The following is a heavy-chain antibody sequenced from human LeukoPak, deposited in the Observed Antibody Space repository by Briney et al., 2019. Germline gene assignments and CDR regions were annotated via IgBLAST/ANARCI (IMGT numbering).Heavy chain of an antibody. CDR1: GYILTELS. CDR3: ARLGATNEFDY. J-gene: IGHJ4*02. V-gene: IGHV1-24*01. D-gene: IGHD1-26*01. CDR2: FDPEDGET. Sequence: ASVKVSCKVSGYILTELSMHWVRQAPGKGLEWMGGFDPEDGETIYAQNCQGRVTMTEDTSTDTAYMELRSLRSDDTAVYYCARLGATNEFDYWGQGTLVTVSS.